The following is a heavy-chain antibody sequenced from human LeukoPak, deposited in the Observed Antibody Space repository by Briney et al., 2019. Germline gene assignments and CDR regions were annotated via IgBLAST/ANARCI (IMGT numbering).Heavy chain of an antibody. J-gene: IGHJ3*02. CDR3: ARPIRGSYVEDVFDI. D-gene: IGHD1-26*01. CDR2: INPSSGGT. Sequence: ASVKVSCKTSGYTFSDYYLHWVRQAPGQGLEWMGWINPSSGGTKNAQKFQGRVTMTRDTSISTGYMELSRLRSDDTAVYYCARPIRGSYVEDVFDIWGQGQWSPSLQ. CDR1: GYTFSDYY. V-gene: IGHV1-2*02.